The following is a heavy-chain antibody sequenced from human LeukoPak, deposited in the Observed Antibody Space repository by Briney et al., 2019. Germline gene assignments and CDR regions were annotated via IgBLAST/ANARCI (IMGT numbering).Heavy chain of an antibody. CDR2: INHSGST. Sequence: SSETLSLTCTVSGGSVSSTTYYWSWIRQPPGKGLEWIASINHSGSTNYNPSLKSRVTISVDTSKNQFSLKLSSVTAADTAVYYCARGRGVRRYFDLWGRGTLVTVSS. V-gene: IGHV4-39*07. D-gene: IGHD5-12*01. CDR1: GGSVSSTTYY. CDR3: ARGRGVRRYFDL. J-gene: IGHJ2*01.